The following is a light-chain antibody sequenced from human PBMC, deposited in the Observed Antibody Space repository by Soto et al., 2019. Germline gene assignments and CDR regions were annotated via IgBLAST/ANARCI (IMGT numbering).Light chain of an antibody. Sequence: EIVMTQSPATLSVSPGERATLSCRASQSVSSNLAWYQKKPGQAPRLLIYGASTRATGIPARFSGSGSGTEFNLTISSLQAEDFASYYCQQLRSYTSTCGGGTKVEIK. J-gene: IGKJ4*01. CDR1: QSVSSN. CDR2: GAS. CDR3: QQLRSYTST. V-gene: IGKV3-15*01.